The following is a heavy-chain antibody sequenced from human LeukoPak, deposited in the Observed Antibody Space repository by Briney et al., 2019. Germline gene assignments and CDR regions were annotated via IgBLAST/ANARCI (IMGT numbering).Heavy chain of an antibody. CDR2: INAGNGNT. CDR3: ARLPVAWGELGFDY. V-gene: IGHV1-3*03. J-gene: IGHJ4*02. Sequence: GASVKVSCKASGYTFTSYAMHWVRQAPGQRLEWMGWINAGNGNTKYSQEFQGRVTITRDTSASTAYMELSSLRSEDMAVYYCARLPVAWGELGFDYWGQGTLVTVSS. CDR1: GYTFTSYA. D-gene: IGHD3-16*01.